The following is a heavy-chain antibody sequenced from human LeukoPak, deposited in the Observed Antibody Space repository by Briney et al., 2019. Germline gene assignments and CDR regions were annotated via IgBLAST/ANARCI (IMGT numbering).Heavy chain of an antibody. J-gene: IGHJ6*02. V-gene: IGHV3-11*01. CDR3: ASDIAVAGNYYGMDV. Sequence: GGSLRLSCAASGFTFSDYYMSWIRQAPGKGLGWVSYISSSGSTIYYADSVKGRFTISRDNAKNSLYLQMNSLRAEDTAVYYCASDIAVAGNYYGMDVWGQGTTVTVSS. CDR2: ISSSGSTI. D-gene: IGHD6-19*01. CDR1: GFTFSDYY.